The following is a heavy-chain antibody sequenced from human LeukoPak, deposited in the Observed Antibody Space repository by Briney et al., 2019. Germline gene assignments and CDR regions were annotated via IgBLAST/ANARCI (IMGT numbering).Heavy chain of an antibody. J-gene: IGHJ4*02. D-gene: IGHD3-22*01. Sequence: PSQTLSLTCTVSGGSISSSSYYWGWIRQPPGKGLEWIGSIYYSGSTYYNPSLKSRVTISVDTSKNQFFLKLSSVTAADTAVYYCARDPTLYYYDSSGYFEDYWGQGTLVTVSS. CDR2: IYYSGST. CDR1: GGSISSSSYY. V-gene: IGHV4-39*07. CDR3: ARDPTLYYYDSSGYFEDY.